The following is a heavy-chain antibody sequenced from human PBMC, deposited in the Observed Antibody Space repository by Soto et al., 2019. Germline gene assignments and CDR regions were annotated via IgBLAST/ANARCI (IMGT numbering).Heavy chain of an antibody. CDR2: IYWDDDK. V-gene: IGHV2-5*02. Sequence: QITLKESGPTLVKPTQTLTLTCTFSRFSLSTSGMGVGWIRQPPGKALEWLALIYWDDDKRYNPSLKSRLTITKDTSKNQVVLTMTSMDPVDTATYYCALRHAGQRLFGYWGQGTLVTVSS. CDR1: RFSLSTSGMG. D-gene: IGHD5-12*01. J-gene: IGHJ4*02. CDR3: ALRHAGQRLFGY.